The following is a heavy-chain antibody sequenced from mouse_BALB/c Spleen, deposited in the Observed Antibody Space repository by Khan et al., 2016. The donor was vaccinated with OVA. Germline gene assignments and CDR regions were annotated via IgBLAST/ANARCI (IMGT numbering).Heavy chain of an antibody. CDR3: TRNDYDWGGLCSMDF. D-gene: IGHD2-4*01. V-gene: IGHV9-2-1*01. Sequence: QIQLVQSGPELKKPGETVKISCKASGYTFTDYSMQWVKQAPGKGLKWVGWINTETGEPTYADDFKGRFAFSLETSASTAYLQINNLKNEDTATXFCTRNDYDWGGLCSMDFWGPGTSVTVSS. J-gene: IGHJ4*01. CDR2: INTETGEP. CDR1: GYTFTDYS.